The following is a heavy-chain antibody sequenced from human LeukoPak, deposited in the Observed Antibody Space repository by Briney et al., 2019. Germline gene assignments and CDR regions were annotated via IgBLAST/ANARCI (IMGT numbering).Heavy chain of an antibody. V-gene: IGHV3-30*02. CDR3: AKDRFIAAAGTLDP. CDR1: GFTFSSYG. D-gene: IGHD6-13*01. CDR2: TRYDGSNK. J-gene: IGHJ5*02. Sequence: GGSLRLSCAASGFTFSSYGMHWVRQAPGKGLEWVAFTRYDGSNKYYADSVKGRFTISRDNSKNTLYLQMNSLRAEDTAVYYCAKDRFIAAAGTLDPWGQGTLVTVSS.